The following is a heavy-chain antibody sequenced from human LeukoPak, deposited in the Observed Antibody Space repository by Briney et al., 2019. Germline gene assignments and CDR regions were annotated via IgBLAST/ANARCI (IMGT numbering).Heavy chain of an antibody. CDR3: ARDPVGASPGGPETDWFDL. D-gene: IGHD1-26*01. V-gene: IGHV1-46*01. CDR1: GYTFTGYY. J-gene: IGHJ5*02. CDR2: INPSGGST. Sequence: GASVKVSCKASGYTFTGYYMHWVRQAPGQGLEWMGIINPSGGSTSYAQKFQGRVTMTRDMSTSTVYMELSSLRSEDTAVYYCARDPVGASPGGPETDWFDLWGQGTLVTVSS.